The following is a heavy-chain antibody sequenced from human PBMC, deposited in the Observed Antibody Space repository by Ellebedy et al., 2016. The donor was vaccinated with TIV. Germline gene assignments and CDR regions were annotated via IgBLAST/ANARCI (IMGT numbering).Heavy chain of an antibody. CDR2: VSAYNGDT. CDR3: ARQGSSGWHDPIDY. CDR1: GYMFSAYY. Sequence: ASVKVSCXGSGYMFSAYYITWVRQAPGQGLECMGCVSAYNGDTYAQKFQGRVTMTTDTSTSTAYMELRSLRSDDTAVYYCARQGSSGWHDPIDYWGQGTLVTVSS. J-gene: IGHJ4*02. V-gene: IGHV1-18*01. D-gene: IGHD6-19*01.